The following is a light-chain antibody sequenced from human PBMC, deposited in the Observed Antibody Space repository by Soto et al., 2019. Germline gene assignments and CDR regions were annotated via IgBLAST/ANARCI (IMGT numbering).Light chain of an antibody. CDR3: QQDYNLPLT. Sequence: EIVMTQSPATLSVSPGERATLSCRASQSISSNLAWYQQKPGQAPRLLIYGASTRATGIPARFSGSGSGTDFTLTISSLQPEDFAVYYCQQDYNLPLTFGQGTRLEIK. J-gene: IGKJ5*01. CDR1: QSISSN. V-gene: IGKV3D-15*01. CDR2: GAS.